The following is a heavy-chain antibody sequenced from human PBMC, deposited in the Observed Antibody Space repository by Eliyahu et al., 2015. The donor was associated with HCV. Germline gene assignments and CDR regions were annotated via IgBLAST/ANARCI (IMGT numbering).Heavy chain of an antibody. J-gene: IGHJ2*01. CDR1: GFSXXTSGMC. Sequence: QVTLRESGPALVKPTQTLTLTCTFSGFSXXTSGMCVXWVRXPPGKALEWLXLMXWHDDKYYSTSLKTRLTISKDTSKNQVVLTMTNMDPVDTATYYCARTPIAVDWYFDLWGRGTLVTVSS. CDR2: MXWHDDK. V-gene: IGHV2-70*20. CDR3: ARTPIAVDWYFDL. D-gene: IGHD4-23*01.